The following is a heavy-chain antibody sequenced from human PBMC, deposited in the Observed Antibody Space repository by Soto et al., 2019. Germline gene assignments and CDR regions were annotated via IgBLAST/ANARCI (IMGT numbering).Heavy chain of an antibody. CDR1: GASISSDGYS. CDR2: FYHDGTT. J-gene: IGHJ4*02. CDR3: AGSRYCSSTTCYFFDY. Sequence: TLSLTCTVSGASISSDGYSWSWMRQPPGKGLEWIGYFYHDGTTYYNPSLGSRVTISVDKSKNQFSLRLISVTAADTAVYYCAGSRYCSSTTCYFFDYWGQGALVTVSS. V-gene: IGHV4-30-2*01. D-gene: IGHD2-2*01.